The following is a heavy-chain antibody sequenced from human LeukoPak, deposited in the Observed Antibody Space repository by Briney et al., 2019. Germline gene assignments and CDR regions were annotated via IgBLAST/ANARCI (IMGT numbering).Heavy chain of an antibody. V-gene: IGHV3-74*01. CDR2: INSDGSST. CDR3: AKETGPGGSNWFDP. J-gene: IGHJ5*02. D-gene: IGHD2-15*01. CDR1: GFTFRNYW. Sequence: GGSLRLSCAASGFTFRNYWMDWVRQVPGKGLVWVSRINSDGSSTSYADSVKGRFTISRDNSKNTLYLQMNSLRAEDTAVYYCAKETGPGGSNWFDPWGQGTLVTVSS.